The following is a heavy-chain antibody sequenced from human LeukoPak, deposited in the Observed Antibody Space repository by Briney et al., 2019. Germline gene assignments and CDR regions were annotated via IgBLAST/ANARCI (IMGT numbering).Heavy chain of an antibody. Sequence: GASVKVSCKTSGYRFTSYAMNWVRQAPGQGLEWMGWINTDSGNPTYAQGFTGRFVFSLDSSVSTAYLQISNLMPEDTAKYYCAREILRFDIWGQGTMVTVSS. J-gene: IGHJ3*02. CDR2: INTDSGNP. CDR1: GYRFTSYA. CDR3: AREILRFDI. V-gene: IGHV7-4-1*02.